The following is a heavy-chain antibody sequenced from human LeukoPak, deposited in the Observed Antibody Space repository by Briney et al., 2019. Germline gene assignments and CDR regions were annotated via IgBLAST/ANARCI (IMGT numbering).Heavy chain of an antibody. CDR2: INPNSGGT. CDR1: GYTFTGYY. J-gene: IGHJ4*02. V-gene: IGHV1-2*02. CDR3: ARDLYSSSPEDY. Sequence: ASVKVSCKASGYTFTGYYMHWVRQAPGQGLEWMGWINPNSGGTNCAQKFQGRVTMTRDTSISTAYMELSRLRPDDTAVYYCARDLYSSSPEDYWGQGTLVTVSS. D-gene: IGHD6-6*01.